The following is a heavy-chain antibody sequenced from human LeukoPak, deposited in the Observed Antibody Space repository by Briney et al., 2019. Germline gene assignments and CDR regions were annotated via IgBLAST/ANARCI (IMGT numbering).Heavy chain of an antibody. Sequence: SETLSLTCTVSGGSISSSTYYWGWIRQPPGKGLEWTGSIYYSGSTYYNPSLKSRVTISVDTSKNQFSLKLSSVTAADTAVYYCVVQNWFDPWGQGTLVTVSS. CDR2: IYYSGST. V-gene: IGHV4-39*01. CDR3: VVQNWFDP. J-gene: IGHJ5*02. CDR1: GGSISSSTYY.